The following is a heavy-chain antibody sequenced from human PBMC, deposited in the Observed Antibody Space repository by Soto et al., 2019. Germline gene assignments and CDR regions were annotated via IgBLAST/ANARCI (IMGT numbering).Heavy chain of an antibody. CDR3: GHRLTSPYYYEGSDYPHVFDI. Sequence: QITLKESGPTLVKPAQTLTLTCTFSGFSLSTTGVGVGWIRQPPGKALEWLALIYWDDDKRYSPSLKIRLTFPKDTSENQVILRMTNMDPVDLATYYCGHRLTSPYYYEGSDYPHVFDIWGQGTMVTVSS. J-gene: IGHJ3*02. CDR1: GFSLSTTGVG. CDR2: IYWDDDK. V-gene: IGHV2-5*02. D-gene: IGHD3-22*01.